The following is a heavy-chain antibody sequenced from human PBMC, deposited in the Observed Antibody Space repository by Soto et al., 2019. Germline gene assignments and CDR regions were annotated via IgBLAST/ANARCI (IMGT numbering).Heavy chain of an antibody. V-gene: IGHV4-31*03. CDR1: GGSISSGGYY. Sequence: LSLTCTVSGGSISSGGYYWSWIRQHPGKGLEWIGYIYYSGSTYYNPSLKSRVTISVDTSKNQFSLKLSSVTAADTAVYYCARSGYDCSGGSCYSMLSYYYYYYGMDVWGQGTTVTVSS. J-gene: IGHJ6*02. CDR3: ARSGYDCSGGSCYSMLSYYYYYYGMDV. CDR2: IYYSGST. D-gene: IGHD2-15*01.